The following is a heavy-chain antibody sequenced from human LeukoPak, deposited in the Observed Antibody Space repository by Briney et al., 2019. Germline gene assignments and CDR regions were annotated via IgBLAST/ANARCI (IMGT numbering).Heavy chain of an antibody. CDR3: ARQYYHDSSGYPFDY. CDR1: GFTFSSYW. Sequence: GGSLRLSCAASGFTFSSYWMHWVRQAPGKGLVWVSRINSDGSSTKYADSVKGRFTISGDNAKNTLYLQMNSLRAEDTAVYYCARQYYHDSSGYPFDYWGQGTLVTVSS. J-gene: IGHJ4*02. D-gene: IGHD3-22*01. CDR2: INSDGSST. V-gene: IGHV3-74*03.